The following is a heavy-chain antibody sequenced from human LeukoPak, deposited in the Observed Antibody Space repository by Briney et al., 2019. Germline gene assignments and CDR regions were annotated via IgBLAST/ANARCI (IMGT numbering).Heavy chain of an antibody. V-gene: IGHV3-23*01. CDR1: GVTFSTYA. D-gene: IGHD3-10*01. CDR2: ISGSGGTK. J-gene: IGHJ5*02. Sequence: PRGSLRLSCAVSGVTFSTYAMTWVRQAPGKGLEWVSNISGSGGTKFYADSVKGRFTLSKDDSKHTLYLPMNSATDEATAVYCFARGLNFNYYGSGSYYRFGDYLWGEGTLVTLSS. CDR3: ARGLNFNYYGSGSYYRFGDYL.